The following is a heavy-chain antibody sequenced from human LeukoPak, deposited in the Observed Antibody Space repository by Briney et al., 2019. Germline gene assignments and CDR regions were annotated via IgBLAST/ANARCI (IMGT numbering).Heavy chain of an antibody. Sequence: GRSLRLSCAASGFTFDDYDMHWVRQAPGKGLEWVSGISWNSGSIGYADSVKGRFTISRDNAKNSLYLQMNSLRAEDTALYYCAKGLGDYWGQGTLVTVSS. V-gene: IGHV3-9*01. CDR1: GFTFDDYD. J-gene: IGHJ4*02. CDR2: ISWNSGSI. CDR3: AKGLGDY.